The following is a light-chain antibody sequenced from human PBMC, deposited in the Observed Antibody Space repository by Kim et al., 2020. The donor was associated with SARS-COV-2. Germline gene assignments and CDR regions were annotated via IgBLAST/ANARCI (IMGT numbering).Light chain of an antibody. Sequence: SPGERASLSCRASQGVSSNLAWYPQKPGQAPRLLLYGASTRATGIPARFSGSGSGTEFTHTISSLQSEDFAVYFCQQYNNWRPWTFGQGTKVDIK. CDR2: GAS. V-gene: IGKV3-15*01. CDR3: QQYNNWRPWT. J-gene: IGKJ1*01. CDR1: QGVSSN.